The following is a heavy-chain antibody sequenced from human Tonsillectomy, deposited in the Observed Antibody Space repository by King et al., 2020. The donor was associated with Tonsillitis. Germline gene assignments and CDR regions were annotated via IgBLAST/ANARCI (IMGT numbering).Heavy chain of an antibody. Sequence: VQLVESGGGLVQPGGSLRLSCAASGFTFSSYEMHWVRQNTGKGLELVSGIGTAGDTYYPGSVKGRFTISRENAKNSLYLQMNSLRAGYTDVYYCARGKYYYDSSVYDDAFDIWGQGTMVTVSS. CDR1: GFTFSSYE. CDR3: ARGKYYYDSSVYDDAFDI. CDR2: IGTAGDT. D-gene: IGHD3-22*01. V-gene: IGHV3-13*01. J-gene: IGHJ3*02.